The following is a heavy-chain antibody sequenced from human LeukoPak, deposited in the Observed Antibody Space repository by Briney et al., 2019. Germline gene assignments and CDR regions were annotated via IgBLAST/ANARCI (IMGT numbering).Heavy chain of an antibody. J-gene: IGHJ4*02. V-gene: IGHV3-48*03. CDR1: GFTFSSYR. Sequence: PGGSLRLSCAASGFTFSSYRMNWVRQAPGKGLEWVSYISSSGSGIYYADSVKGRFTISRDNAKNSLYLQMNSLRAEDTAVYYCVRGGRYSAYESFVCWGQGTLVTVCS. D-gene: IGHD5-12*01. CDR3: VRGGRYSAYESFVC. CDR2: ISSSGSGI.